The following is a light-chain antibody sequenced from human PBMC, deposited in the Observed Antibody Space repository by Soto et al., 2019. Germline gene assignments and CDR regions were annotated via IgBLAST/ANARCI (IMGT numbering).Light chain of an antibody. V-gene: IGLV1-40*01. CDR1: SSNIGAGSD. Sequence: QSVLTQPPSVSGAPGQRVTISCTGSSSNIGAGSDVHWYQQLPGTAPKLLIYGNSNRPSGVPDRFSGSKSGTSASLAITGLQAEDEADYYCQSYDSSLSGSNYVFGTGTKLTVL. CDR2: GNS. CDR3: QSYDSSLSGSNYV. J-gene: IGLJ1*01.